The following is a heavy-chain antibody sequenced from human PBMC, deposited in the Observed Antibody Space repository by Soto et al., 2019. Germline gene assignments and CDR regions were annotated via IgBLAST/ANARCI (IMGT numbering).Heavy chain of an antibody. CDR1: GYTFTSYG. CDR3: ARAWRGRAYCGGDCYLLDY. CDR2: ISAYNGNT. D-gene: IGHD2-21*02. Sequence: ASVKVSCKASGYTFTSYGISWVRQAPGQGLEWMGWISAYNGNTNYAQKLQGRVTMTTDTSTSTAYMELRSLRSDDTAVYYCARAWRGRAYCGGDCYLLDYWGQGTLVTVSS. J-gene: IGHJ4*02. V-gene: IGHV1-18*01.